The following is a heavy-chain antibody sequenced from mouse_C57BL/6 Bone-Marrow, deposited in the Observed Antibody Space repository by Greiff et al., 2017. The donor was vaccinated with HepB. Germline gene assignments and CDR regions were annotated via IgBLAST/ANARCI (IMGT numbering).Heavy chain of an antibody. D-gene: IGHD2-3*01. V-gene: IGHV1-81*01. CDR2: IYPRSGNT. CDR1: GYTFTSYG. CDR3: ARGWLLLERDYYFDY. Sequence: QVQLQQSGAELARPGASVKLSCKASGYTFTSYGISWVKQRTGQGLEWIGEIYPRSGNTYYNEKLKGKATLTADKSSSTAYMELRSLTSEDSAVYFCARGWLLLERDYYFDYWSQGTTLTVSS. J-gene: IGHJ2*01.